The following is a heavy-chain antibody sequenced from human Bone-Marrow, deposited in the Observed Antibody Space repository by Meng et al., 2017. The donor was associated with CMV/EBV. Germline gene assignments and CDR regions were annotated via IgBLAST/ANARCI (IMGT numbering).Heavy chain of an antibody. CDR1: GYTFTGYY. Sequence: ASVKVSCKASGYTFTGYYMHWVRQAPGQGLEWMGWINPNSGGTNYAQKFQGRVTMTRDTSISTAYMELSRLRSDDTAVYYCARDARLDVDTAMPGLGYCSGGSCRRGGMDVWGQGTTVTVSS. V-gene: IGHV1-2*02. CDR3: ARDARLDVDTAMPGLGYCSGGSCRRGGMDV. CDR2: INPNSGGT. J-gene: IGHJ6*02. D-gene: IGHD2-15*01.